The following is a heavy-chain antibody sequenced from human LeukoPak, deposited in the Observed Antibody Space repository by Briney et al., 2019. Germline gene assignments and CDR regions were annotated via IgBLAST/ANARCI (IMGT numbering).Heavy chain of an antibody. V-gene: IGHV3-7*01. D-gene: IGHD4-17*01. CDR2: IKQDGSEK. Sequence: PGGSLRLSCAASGFTFSSYWMSWVRQAPGKGLEWVANIKQDGSEKYYVDSVKGRFTISRDNAKNSLYLQMNSLRAEDTAVYYCARTGVTTVTKGYGMDVWGQGTTVTVSS. CDR3: ARTGVTTVTKGYGMDV. J-gene: IGHJ6*02. CDR1: GFTFSSYW.